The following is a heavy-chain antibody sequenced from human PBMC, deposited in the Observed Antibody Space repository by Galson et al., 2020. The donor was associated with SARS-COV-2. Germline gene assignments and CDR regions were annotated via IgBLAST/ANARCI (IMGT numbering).Heavy chain of an antibody. J-gene: IGHJ6*02. CDR2: IYYSGST. CDR1: GGYISSYY. CDR3: AGGYYDSSGYYYYYGMDV. Sequence: SETLSLTCTVSGGYISSYYWSWIRQPPGKGLEWIGYIYYSGSTNYNPSLKSRVTISVDTSKNQFSLKLSSVTAADTAVYYCAGGYYDSSGYYYYYGMDVWGQGTTVTVSS. V-gene: IGHV4-59*13. D-gene: IGHD3-22*01.